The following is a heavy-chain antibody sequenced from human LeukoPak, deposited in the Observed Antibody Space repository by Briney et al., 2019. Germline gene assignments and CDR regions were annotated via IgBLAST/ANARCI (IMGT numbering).Heavy chain of an antibody. J-gene: IGHJ5*02. CDR1: GGTFTSYD. V-gene: IGHV1-8*01. CDR2: MNPNSGNT. Sequence: RASVKVSCKASGGTFTSYDINWVRQATGQGLEWMGWMNPNSGNTGYAQKFQGRVTMTRNTSISTAYMELSSLRSEDTAVYYCARSSSWYSRGWFDPWGQGTLVTVSS. CDR3: ARSSSWYSRGWFDP. D-gene: IGHD6-13*01.